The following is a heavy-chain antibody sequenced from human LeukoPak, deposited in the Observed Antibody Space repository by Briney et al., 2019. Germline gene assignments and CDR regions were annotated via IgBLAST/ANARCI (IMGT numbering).Heavy chain of an antibody. D-gene: IGHD3-3*01. Sequence: GGSLRLSCAASGFTFGTYAMHWVRQAPGKGLEWVAVILSDGSIQNSADSVRGRFIISRDNSKNTLFLQMNRLRTEDTAGYYGARGAILGDYNLIDDWVQGTRGTVSA. J-gene: IGHJ4*02. V-gene: IGHV3-30*04. CDR1: GFTFGTYA. CDR3: ARGAILGDYNLIDD. CDR2: ILSDGSIQ.